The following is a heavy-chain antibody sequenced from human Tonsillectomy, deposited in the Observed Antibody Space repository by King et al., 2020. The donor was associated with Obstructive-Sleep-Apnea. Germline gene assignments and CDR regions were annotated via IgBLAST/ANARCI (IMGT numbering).Heavy chain of an antibody. CDR3: AKQDSITFGGVIVN. V-gene: IGHV3-30*02. Sequence: VQLVESGGGVVQPGRSLRLSCAASGFTFSSYGMHWVRQAPGKGLEWVAFIRYDGSNKYYADSVKGRFTISRDNSKNTLYLQMNSLRAEDTAVYYCAKQDSITFGGVIVNWGKGTLVTVSS. CDR2: IRYDGSNK. CDR1: GFTFSSYG. D-gene: IGHD3-16*02. J-gene: IGHJ4*02.